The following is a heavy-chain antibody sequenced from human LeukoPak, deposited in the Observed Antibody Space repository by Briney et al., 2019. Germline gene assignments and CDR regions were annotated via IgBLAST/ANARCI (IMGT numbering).Heavy chain of an antibody. V-gene: IGHV4-38-2*02. CDR3: ARGSLTGTSAFDL. CDR1: GYSISSGYY. Sequence: PSETLSITCTVSGYSISSGYYWGWIRQPPGKGLEWIGSIYHSGSTYYNPSLKSRVTISVDTSKNQFSLKLSSVTAADTAVYYCARGSLTGTSAFDLWGRGTLVTVSS. D-gene: IGHD1-1*01. CDR2: IYHSGST. J-gene: IGHJ2*01.